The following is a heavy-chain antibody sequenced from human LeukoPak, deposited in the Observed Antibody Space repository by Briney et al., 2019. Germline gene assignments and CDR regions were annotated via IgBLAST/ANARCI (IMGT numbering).Heavy chain of an antibody. CDR2: INPSGGST. J-gene: IGHJ4*02. Sequence: TSVKVSCKASGYTFTSYYMHWVRQAPGQGLEWMGIINPSGGSTSYAQKFQGRVTMTRDTSTSTVYMELSSLRSEDTAVYYCARGDYYDSSGYQGLFDYWGQGTLVTVSS. CDR1: GYTFTSYY. V-gene: IGHV1-46*01. D-gene: IGHD3-22*01. CDR3: ARGDYYDSSGYQGLFDY.